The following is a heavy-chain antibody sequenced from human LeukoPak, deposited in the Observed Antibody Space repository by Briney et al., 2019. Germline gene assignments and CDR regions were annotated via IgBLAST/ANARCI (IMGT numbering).Heavy chain of an antibody. V-gene: IGHV4-31*03. CDR3: ARTPRTTAYFDY. Sequence: SETLSLTCTVSGDSISSESYYWSWIRQHPGKGLEWIGYIYYSGSTYYNPSLKSRVTISEDTSKNQFSLKLSSVTAADTAVYHCARTPRTTAYFDYWGQGTLVTVSS. CDR1: GDSISSESYY. CDR2: IYYSGST. J-gene: IGHJ4*02. D-gene: IGHD4-17*01.